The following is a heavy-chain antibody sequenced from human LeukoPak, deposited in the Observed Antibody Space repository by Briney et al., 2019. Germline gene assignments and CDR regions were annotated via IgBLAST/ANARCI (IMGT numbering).Heavy chain of an antibody. CDR2: IYPGDSDT. J-gene: IGHJ4*02. D-gene: IGHD3-22*01. V-gene: IGHV5-51*01. CDR3: ARPNSFDYYDSSGIFDY. CDR1: GYSFTSYW. Sequence: GEPLKISCKGSGYSFTSYWIGWVRQMPGKGLEWMGIIYPGDSDTRYSPSFQGQVTISADKSISTAYLQWSSLKASDTAMYYCARPNSFDYYDSSGIFDYWGQGTLVTVSS.